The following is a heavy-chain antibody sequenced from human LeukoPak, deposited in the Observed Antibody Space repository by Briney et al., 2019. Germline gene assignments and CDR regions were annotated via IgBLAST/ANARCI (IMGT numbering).Heavy chain of an antibody. CDR2: ITGDGSST. V-gene: IGHV3-74*01. D-gene: IGHD2/OR15-2a*01. CDR3: VRLYAY. CDR1: GFTFSNYF. J-gene: IGHJ2*01. Sequence: VQPGGSLRLSCTASGFTFSNYFMHWVRQVPGEGPVWVSRITGDGSSTSYADSVKGRFTISRDNAKNTLYLQMNSLRAEDTALYYCVRLYAYWGRGTLVTVSS.